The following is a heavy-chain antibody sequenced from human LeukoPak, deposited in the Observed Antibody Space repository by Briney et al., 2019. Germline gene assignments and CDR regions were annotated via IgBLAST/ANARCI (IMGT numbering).Heavy chain of an antibody. V-gene: IGHV4-39*07. D-gene: IGHD6-19*01. CDR2: IYYSGST. Sequence: MSSETLSLTCTVSGGSISSSSYYWGWIRQPPGKGLGWIGSIYYSGSTNYNPSLKSRVTISVDTSMNQFSLKLSSVTAADTAVYYCARDTHLRQWLAFDYWGQGTLVTVSS. CDR3: ARDTHLRQWLAFDY. J-gene: IGHJ4*02. CDR1: GGSISSSSYY.